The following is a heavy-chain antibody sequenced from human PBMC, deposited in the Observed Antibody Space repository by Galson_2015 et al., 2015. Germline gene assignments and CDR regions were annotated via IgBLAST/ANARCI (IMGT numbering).Heavy chain of an antibody. CDR3: AKDRYASGSAPEYFDY. CDR1: GFTFSSYA. V-gene: IGHV3-23*01. D-gene: IGHD3-10*01. Sequence: SLRLSCAASGFTFSSYAVSWVRQAPGRGLEWVSGISGSGGSTFYADSVKGRFTISRDNSKNTLYLQMNSLRAEDTAVYYCAKDRYASGSAPEYFDYWGQGTLVTVSS. J-gene: IGHJ4*02. CDR2: ISGSGGST.